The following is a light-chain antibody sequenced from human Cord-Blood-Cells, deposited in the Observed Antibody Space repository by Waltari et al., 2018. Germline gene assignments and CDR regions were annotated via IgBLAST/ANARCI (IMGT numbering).Light chain of an antibody. CDR1: QSVSSN. CDR3: QQYNNWPPMYT. V-gene: IGKV3-15*01. J-gene: IGKJ2*01. Sequence: EILMTQSPATLSVSRGERDNLSCRASQSVSSNLAWYQQKPGQAPRLLIYGASTRATGIPARFSGSGSGTEFTLTISSLQSEDFAVYYCQQYNNWPPMYTFGQGTKLEIK. CDR2: GAS.